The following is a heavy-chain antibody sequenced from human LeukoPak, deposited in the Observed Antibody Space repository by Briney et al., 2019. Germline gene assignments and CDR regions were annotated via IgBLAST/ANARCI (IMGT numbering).Heavy chain of an antibody. V-gene: IGHV3-7*01. Sequence: GGSLRLSCAASGFTLSSHWMSWLRQAPGKGLEWVANIKQDGSDKYYVDSVKGRFTISRDNDKNSLYLQMDSLRTDDSAVYYCAKHGRDFDFWGQGTLVTVSS. CDR3: AKHGRDFDF. CDR2: IKQDGSDK. CDR1: GFTLSSHW. J-gene: IGHJ4*02.